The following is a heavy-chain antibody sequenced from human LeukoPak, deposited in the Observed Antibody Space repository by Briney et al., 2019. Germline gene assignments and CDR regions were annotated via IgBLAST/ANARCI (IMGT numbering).Heavy chain of an antibody. V-gene: IGHV4-59*08. CDR2: IYYSGST. J-gene: IGHJ4*02. Sequence: SETLSLTCTVSGGSISSYYWSWIRQPPGKGLEWIGYIYYSGSTNYNPSLKSRVTISVDTSKNQFSLKLSSVTAADTAVYYCARHIYGGGLFDYWGQGTLVTVSS. CDR3: ARHIYGGGLFDY. D-gene: IGHD4-23*01. CDR1: GGSISSYY.